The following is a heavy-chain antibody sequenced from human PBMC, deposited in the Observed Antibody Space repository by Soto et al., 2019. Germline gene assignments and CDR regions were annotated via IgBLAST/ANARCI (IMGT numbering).Heavy chain of an antibody. CDR3: ARRGEKKNYYYYRDV. V-gene: IGHV4-34*01. J-gene: IGHJ6*03. CDR2: INHSGST. D-gene: IGHD3-10*01. Sequence: SETLSLTCAVYGGSFSGYYWSWIRQPPGKGLEWIGEINHSGSTNYNPSLKSRVTISVDTSKNQFSLKLSSVTAADTAVYYCARRGEKKNYYYYRDVGGKGTTFTVSS. CDR1: GGSFSGYY.